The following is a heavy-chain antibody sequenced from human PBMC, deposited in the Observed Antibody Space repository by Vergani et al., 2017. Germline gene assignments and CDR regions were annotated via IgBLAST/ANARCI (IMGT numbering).Heavy chain of an antibody. Sequence: QVQLQESGPGLVKPSETLSLTCTVSGGSISSYYWSWIRQPPGKGLEWIGYIYYSGSTNYNPSLKSRVTISVDPSKNQFSLKLSSVTAADTAVYYCARGGDYGDYWWARGHTKHAFDIWGQGTMVTVSS. CDR1: GGSISSYY. CDR3: ARGGDYGDYWWARGHTKHAFDI. V-gene: IGHV4-59*01. J-gene: IGHJ3*02. D-gene: IGHD4-17*01. CDR2: IYYSGST.